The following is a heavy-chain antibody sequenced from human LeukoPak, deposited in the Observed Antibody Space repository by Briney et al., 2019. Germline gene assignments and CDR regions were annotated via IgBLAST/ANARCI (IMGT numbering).Heavy chain of an antibody. CDR3: AKVHDSRGYYLNYFDP. CDR2: ISSSRGNT. CDR1: GFTFSAYA. V-gene: IGHV3-23*01. J-gene: IGHJ5*02. D-gene: IGHD3-22*01. Sequence: PGGSLRLSCAASGFTFSAYAMTWVRQAPGKGLEWVSAISSSRGNTYYADSVKGRFTISRDNSKDTLYLQMNSLRAEDTAVYYCAKVHDSRGYYLNYFDPWGQGTLVTVSS.